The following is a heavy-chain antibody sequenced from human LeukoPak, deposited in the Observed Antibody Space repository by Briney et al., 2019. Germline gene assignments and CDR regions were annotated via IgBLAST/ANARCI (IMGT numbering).Heavy chain of an antibody. CDR1: GFTFSSYS. CDR3: ARRRYYYGSGSSLWNY. J-gene: IGHJ4*02. D-gene: IGHD3-10*01. Sequence: GGSLRLSCAASGFTFSSYSMNWVRQAPGKGLEWVSSISSSSSYIYYADSVKGRFTISRDNAKNSLYLQMNSLRAEDTAVYYCARRRYYYGSGSSLWNYWGQGTLVTVSS. CDR2: ISSSSSYI. V-gene: IGHV3-21*01.